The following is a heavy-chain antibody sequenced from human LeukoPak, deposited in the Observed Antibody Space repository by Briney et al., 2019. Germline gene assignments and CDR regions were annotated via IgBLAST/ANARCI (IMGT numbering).Heavy chain of an antibody. V-gene: IGHV4-34*01. J-gene: IGHJ3*02. D-gene: IGHD4-17*01. CDR3: ARGGDYEAFDI. CDR2: IHHSGST. Sequence: PSETLFLTCAIHRGSFSGYYWTWIRQPPGKGLEWIGEIHHSGSTNYNPSLKSRVTISVDTSKNQFSLKLSSVTAADTAVYYCARGGDYEAFDIWDQGTMVTVSS. CDR1: RGSFSGYY.